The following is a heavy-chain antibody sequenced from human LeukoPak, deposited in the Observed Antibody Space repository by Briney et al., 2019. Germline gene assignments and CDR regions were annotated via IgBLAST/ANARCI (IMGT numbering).Heavy chain of an antibody. V-gene: IGHV4-34*01. CDR1: GGSFSGYY. CDR2: INHSGST. Sequence: PSETLSLTCAVYGGSFSGYYWSWIRQPPGKGLEWIGEINHSGSTNYNPSLKSRVTVSVDTSKNQFSLKLSSVTAADTAVYYCARQGDIVVVPDAFDIWGQGTMVTVSS. J-gene: IGHJ3*02. CDR3: ARQGDIVVVPDAFDI. D-gene: IGHD2-2*01.